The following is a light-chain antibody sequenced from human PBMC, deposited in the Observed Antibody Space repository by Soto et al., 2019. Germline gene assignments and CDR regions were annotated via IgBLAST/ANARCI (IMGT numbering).Light chain of an antibody. CDR2: DAS. J-gene: IGKJ1*01. CDR1: QSVRIY. CDR3: QQRTDWLWT. Sequence: EIVLTQSPATLSLSPGERATLSCRASQSVRIYLNWYQQKPGQAPRLLIYDASHRAPGTPTRFSGSGSGTDCTLTISTLEPEDSAVYYCQQRTDWLWTFGQGTKVGIK. V-gene: IGKV3-11*01.